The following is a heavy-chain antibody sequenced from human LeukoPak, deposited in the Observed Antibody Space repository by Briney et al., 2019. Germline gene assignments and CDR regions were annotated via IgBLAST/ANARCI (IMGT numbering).Heavy chain of an antibody. CDR1: GYIFTSYW. CDR2: IYPGDSDT. J-gene: IGHJ6*04. V-gene: IGHV5-51*01. D-gene: IGHD4-17*01. CDR3: ARHSYGDRNTGTYGMDV. Sequence: GESLKISCKGSGYIFTSYWIGWVRQMPGKGLEWNGIIYPGDSDTRYSPSFQGQVTISADKSIRTAYLQWRSLKDSDTAMYYCARHSYGDRNTGTYGMDVWGKGTTVTVSS.